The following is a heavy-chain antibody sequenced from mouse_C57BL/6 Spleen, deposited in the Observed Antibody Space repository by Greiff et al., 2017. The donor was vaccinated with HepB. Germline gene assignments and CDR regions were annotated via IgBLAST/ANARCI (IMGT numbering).Heavy chain of an antibody. D-gene: IGHD2-4*01. CDR1: GFTFSDYG. CDR2: ISSGSSTI. J-gene: IGHJ2*01. V-gene: IGHV5-17*01. CDR3: ARRDYEYDEGFDY. Sequence: EVQLVESGGGLVKPGGSLKLSCAASGFTFSDYGMHWVRQAPEKGLEWVAYISSGSSTIYYADTVKGRFTISRDNAKNTLFLPMPSLRSEDTAMYYCARRDYEYDEGFDYWGHGTTLTVSS.